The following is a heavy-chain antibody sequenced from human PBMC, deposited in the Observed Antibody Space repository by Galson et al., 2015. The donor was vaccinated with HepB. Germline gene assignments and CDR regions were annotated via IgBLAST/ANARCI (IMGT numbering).Heavy chain of an antibody. Sequence: CKASGYTFTSYGISWVRQAPGQGLEWMGWISAYNGNTNYAQKLQGRVTMTTDTSTSTAYMELRSLRSDDTAVYYCARDGTRGYYYYYYGMDVWGQGTTVTVSS. D-gene: IGHD3-10*01. CDR3: ARDGTRGYYYYYYGMDV. CDR2: ISAYNGNT. CDR1: GYTFTSYG. J-gene: IGHJ6*02. V-gene: IGHV1-18*01.